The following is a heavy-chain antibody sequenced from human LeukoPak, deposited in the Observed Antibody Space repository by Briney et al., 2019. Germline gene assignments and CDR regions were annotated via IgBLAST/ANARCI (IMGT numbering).Heavy chain of an antibody. CDR2: IWYDGSNK. J-gene: IGHJ6*03. Sequence: PGGSLRLSCAASGFTFSSYGMHWVRQAPGKGLEWVAVIWYDGSNKYYADSVKGRFTISRDNSKNTLYLQMNSLRAEDTAVYYCAKDPSTIAAAGMGVYYDMDVWGKGTTVTVSS. V-gene: IGHV3-33*06. CDR3: AKDPSTIAAAGMGVYYDMDV. CDR1: GFTFSSYG. D-gene: IGHD6-13*01.